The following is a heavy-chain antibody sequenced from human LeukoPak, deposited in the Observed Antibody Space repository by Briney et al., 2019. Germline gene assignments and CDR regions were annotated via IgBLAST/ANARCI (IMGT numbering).Heavy chain of an antibody. CDR1: GGSINGFY. J-gene: IGHJ4*02. CDR2: VDVSGNT. V-gene: IGHV4-4*07. Sequence: SETLSLTCTVSGGSINGFYWNWIRQSAVKGLEWIGRVDVSGNTNYNPSLESRVIVSVDKSKNQFSLRLSSVTAADTAVYYCVRKSGRGLFDYSGQGTLVTVSS. CDR3: VRKSGRGLFDY. D-gene: IGHD5-12*01.